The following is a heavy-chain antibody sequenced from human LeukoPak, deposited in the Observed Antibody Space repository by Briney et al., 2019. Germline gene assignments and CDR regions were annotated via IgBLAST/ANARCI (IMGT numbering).Heavy chain of an antibody. Sequence: GGSLRLSCAASGFIFSTNEMNWVRQAPGKGLEWVSYISSSGSTIYYADSVKGRFTISRDNAKNSLYLQMNSLRAEDTAVYYCAELGITMIGGVWGKGTTVTISS. V-gene: IGHV3-48*03. J-gene: IGHJ6*04. CDR2: ISSSGSTI. CDR1: GFIFSTNE. CDR3: AELGITMIGGV. D-gene: IGHD3-10*02.